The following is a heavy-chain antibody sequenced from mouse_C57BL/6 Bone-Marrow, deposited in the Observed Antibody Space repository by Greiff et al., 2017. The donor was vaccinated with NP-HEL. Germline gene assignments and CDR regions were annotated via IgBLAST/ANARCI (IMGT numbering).Heavy chain of an antibody. Sequence: EVQLKQSGAELVRPGASVKLSCTASGFNIKDDYMHWVKQRPEQGLEWIGWIDPENGDTEYASKFQGKATITADTSSNTAYLQLSSLTSEDTAVYSCTLEGAMDYWGQGTSVTVSS. CDR3: TLEGAMDY. CDR2: IDPENGDT. V-gene: IGHV14-4*01. CDR1: GFNIKDDY. J-gene: IGHJ4*01.